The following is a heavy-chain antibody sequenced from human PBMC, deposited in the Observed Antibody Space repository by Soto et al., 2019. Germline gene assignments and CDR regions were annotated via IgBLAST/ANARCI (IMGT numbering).Heavy chain of an antibody. Sequence: PTQTLSLTWAISGNSVSTNNAVWNWIRQSPARGLEWLGRPYYRSKCYSYYAPSVKSRINIKHDTYKNQLSLTLSSVTAADTAVYYCARLLDFNIWPLDFWGQGTVLTVSS. J-gene: IGHJ4*02. V-gene: IGHV6-1*01. CDR1: GNSVSTNNAV. CDR2: PYYRSKCYS. D-gene: IGHD1-26*01. CDR3: ARLLDFNIWPLDF.